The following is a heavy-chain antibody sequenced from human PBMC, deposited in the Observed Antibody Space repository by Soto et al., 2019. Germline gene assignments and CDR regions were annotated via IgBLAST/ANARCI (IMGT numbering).Heavy chain of an antibody. CDR2: ISGSGDST. Sequence: VGSLRLSCAASGFTFSTYAMSWVRQAPGKGLEWVSAISGSGDSTYSADSVRGRFTISRDNSINTLYLQMSNLGYEDTAVYYCARPRGYGVFDAYDIWGQGTMVTVSS. D-gene: IGHD4-17*01. CDR3: ARPRGYGVFDAYDI. J-gene: IGHJ3*02. CDR1: GFTFSTYA. V-gene: IGHV3-23*01.